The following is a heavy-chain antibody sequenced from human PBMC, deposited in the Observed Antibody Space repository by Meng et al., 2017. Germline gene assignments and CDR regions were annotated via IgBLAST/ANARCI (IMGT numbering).Heavy chain of an antibody. CDR2: ISSSGSTI. CDR1: GFTFSDYY. Sequence: LKISCAASGFTFSDYYMSWIRQAPGKGLEWVSYISSSGSTIYYADSVKGRFTISRDNAKNSLYLQMNSLRAEDTAVYYCAKSPIVVVAATYYFDYWGQGTLVTVSS. D-gene: IGHD2-15*01. CDR3: AKSPIVVVAATYYFDY. V-gene: IGHV3-11*04. J-gene: IGHJ4*02.